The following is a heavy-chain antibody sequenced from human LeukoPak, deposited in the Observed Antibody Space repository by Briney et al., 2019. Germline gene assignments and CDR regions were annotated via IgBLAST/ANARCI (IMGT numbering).Heavy chain of an antibody. CDR1: GYSISSGYY. J-gene: IGHJ4*02. CDR3: ARGGSMVRGVMGY. Sequence: SETLSLTCTVPGYSISSGYYWGWIRQPPGKGLEWIGSIYHSGSTNYNPSLKSRVTMSVDTSKNQFSLKLSSVTAADTAVYYCARGGSMVRGVMGYWGQGTLVTVSS. CDR2: IYHSGST. D-gene: IGHD3-10*01. V-gene: IGHV4-38-2*02.